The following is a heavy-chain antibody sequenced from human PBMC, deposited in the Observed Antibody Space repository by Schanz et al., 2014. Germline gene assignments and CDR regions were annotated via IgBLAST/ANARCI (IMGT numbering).Heavy chain of an antibody. CDR2: ISNDGSIK. D-gene: IGHD5-12*01. V-gene: IGHV3-30-3*01. CDR3: ASTAGYSDYGTYFDF. Sequence: QVQLLQFGGGVVQPGRSLRLSCAASGFTFSSYAMHWVRQAPGKGLEWVALISNDGSIKYYADSVEGRFTISRDNSRNTLYLQMNSQRTENTAVYYCASTAGYSDYGTYFDFWGQGTLVTVSS. CDR1: GFTFSSYA. J-gene: IGHJ4*02.